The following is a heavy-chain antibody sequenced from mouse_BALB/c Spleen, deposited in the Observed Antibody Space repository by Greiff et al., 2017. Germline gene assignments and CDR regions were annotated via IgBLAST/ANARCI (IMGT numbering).Heavy chain of an antibody. CDR2: ISNGGGST. Sequence: DVMLVESGGGLVQPGGSLKLSCAASGFTFSSYTMSWVRQTPEKRLEWVAYISNGGGSTYYPDTVKGRFTISRDNAKNTLYLQMSSLKSEDTAMYYCARTGDAMDYWGQGTSGTVSS. J-gene: IGHJ4*01. CDR3: ARTGDAMDY. D-gene: IGHD4-1*01. CDR1: GFTFSSYT. V-gene: IGHV5-12-2*01.